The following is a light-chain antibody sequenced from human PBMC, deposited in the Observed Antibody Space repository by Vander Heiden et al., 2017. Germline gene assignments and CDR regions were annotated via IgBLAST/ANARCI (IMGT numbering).Light chain of an antibody. CDR2: GAS. CDR1: QSVSSSY. J-gene: IGKJ2*01. V-gene: IGKV3-20*01. Sequence: TVLTLSPRTLSLSPGERATLSCRASQSVSSSYLAWYQQKPGQAPRLLIYGASSRATGIPERISGSGCGTDFTITISRLEPEDVAVYYCQQYGSSPMYTFGQGTKLEIK. CDR3: QQYGSSPMYT.